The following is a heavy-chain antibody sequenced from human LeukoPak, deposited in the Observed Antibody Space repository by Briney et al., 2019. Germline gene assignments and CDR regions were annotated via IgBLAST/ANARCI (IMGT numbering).Heavy chain of an antibody. V-gene: IGHV1-46*01. CDR3: ARYEGATLIDY. CDR1: GYTFISYH. D-gene: IGHD1-26*01. Sequence: ASVKVSCKASGYTFISYHMHWVRQAPGQGLEWMGIINPSGGSTSYAQKFQGRVTMTRDMSTSTVYMELSSLRSEDTAVYYCARYEGATLIDYWGQGTLVTVSS. J-gene: IGHJ4*02. CDR2: INPSGGST.